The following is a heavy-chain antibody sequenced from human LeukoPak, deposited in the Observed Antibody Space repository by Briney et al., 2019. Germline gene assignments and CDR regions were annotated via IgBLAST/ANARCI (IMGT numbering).Heavy chain of an antibody. J-gene: IGHJ6*02. V-gene: IGHV3-7*03. CDR2: IDHNGNVN. D-gene: IGHD3-16*01. Sequence: GGSLRLSCAASGFTFSSYWMNWARQAPGKGLEWVASIDHNGNVNYYVDSVKGRFTISRNNAKNSLYLQMSNLRAEDTAVYFCARGGGLDVWGQGATVTVSS. CDR3: ARGGGLDV. CDR1: GFTFSSYW.